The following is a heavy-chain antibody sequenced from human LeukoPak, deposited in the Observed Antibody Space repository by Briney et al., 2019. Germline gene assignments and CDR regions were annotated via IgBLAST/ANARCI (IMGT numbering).Heavy chain of an antibody. CDR1: GFTFSSYW. J-gene: IGHJ6*03. D-gene: IGHD2-8*02. V-gene: IGHV3-7*01. CDR2: IKQDGSEK. CDR3: ARDTPLVELDYYYMDV. Sequence: GGSLRLSCAASGFTFSSYWMSWVRQAPGKGLEWVANIKQDGSEKYYVDSVKGRFTISRDNAKNSLYLQMNSLRAEDTAVYYCARDTPLVELDYYYMDVWGKGTTVTVSS.